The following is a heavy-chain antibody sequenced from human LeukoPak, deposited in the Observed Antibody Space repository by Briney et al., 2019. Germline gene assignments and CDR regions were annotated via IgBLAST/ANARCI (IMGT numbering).Heavy chain of an antibody. V-gene: IGHV3-48*01. Sequence: QSGGSLRLSCAASGFTFSSYWMSWVRQSPGKGLEWVSYISSSSSTIYYADSVKGRFTISRDNAKNSLYLQMNSLRAEDTAVCYCARSRGNAYDSSGYYSRPFDYWGQGTLVTVSS. CDR1: GFTFSSYW. CDR3: ARSRGNAYDSSGYYSRPFDY. D-gene: IGHD3-22*01. J-gene: IGHJ4*02. CDR2: ISSSSSTI.